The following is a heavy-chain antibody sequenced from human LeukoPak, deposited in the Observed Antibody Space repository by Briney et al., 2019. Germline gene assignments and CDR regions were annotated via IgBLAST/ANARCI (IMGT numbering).Heavy chain of an antibody. CDR3: ARVPGMAADDAFDI. Sequence: SETLSLTCTVSGGSISSSSYYWGWIRQPPGKGLEWIGYIYYSGSTYYNPSLKSRVTISVDTSKNQFSLKLSSVTAADTAVYYCARVPGMAADDAFDIWGQGTMVTVSS. V-gene: IGHV4-30-4*08. J-gene: IGHJ3*02. CDR1: GGSISSSSYY. CDR2: IYYSGST. D-gene: IGHD6-13*01.